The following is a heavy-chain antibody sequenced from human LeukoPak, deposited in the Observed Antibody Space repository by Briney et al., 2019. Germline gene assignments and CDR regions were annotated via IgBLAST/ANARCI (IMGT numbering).Heavy chain of an antibody. D-gene: IGHD2-2*02. CDR3: ARVLGYCSSTSCYTGPERYYFDY. V-gene: IGHV3-7*01. CDR2: IKQDGSEK. CDR1: GFTFSSYW. J-gene: IGHJ4*02. Sequence: GGSLRLSCAASGFTFSSYWMSWVRQAPGKGLEWVANIKQDGSEKYYVDSVKGRFTISRDNAKNSLYLQMNSLRTEDTAVYYCARVLGYCSSTSCYTGPERYYFDYWGQGTLVTVSS.